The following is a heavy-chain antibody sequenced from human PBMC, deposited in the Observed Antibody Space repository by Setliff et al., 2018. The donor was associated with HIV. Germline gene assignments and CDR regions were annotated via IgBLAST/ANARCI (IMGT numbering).Heavy chain of an antibody. CDR1: GDSISSYS. J-gene: IGHJ5*02. CDR2: IFSSGST. V-gene: IGHV4-4*09. CDR3: ARGENSWYGLNWFDP. D-gene: IGHD6-13*01. Sequence: PSETLSLTCTVSGDSISSYSWNWIRQSPGRGLEWIGFIFSSGSTKYNPSPQSRVTMSIDTPKNQFSLKLSSVTATDTAVYYCARGENSWYGLNWFDPWGQGTLVTVSS.